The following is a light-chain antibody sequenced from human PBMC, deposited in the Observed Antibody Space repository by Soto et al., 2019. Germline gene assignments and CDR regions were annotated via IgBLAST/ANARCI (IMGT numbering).Light chain of an antibody. Sequence: DIQMTQSPSSLSASVGDRVTITCRASQSISNYLNWYQQKPGKAPKLQIYAASSMQIGVPSRFRGSGSETDFTLTISSLQPDDSSTYYCQQSFSPLWTFGQGTKVEV. V-gene: IGKV1-39*01. CDR1: QSISNY. J-gene: IGKJ1*01. CDR3: QQSFSPLWT. CDR2: AAS.